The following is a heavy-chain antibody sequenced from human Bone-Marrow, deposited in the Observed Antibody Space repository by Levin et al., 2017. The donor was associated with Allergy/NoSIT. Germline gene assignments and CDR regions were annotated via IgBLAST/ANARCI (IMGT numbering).Heavy chain of an antibody. V-gene: IGHV3-15*01. Sequence: KAGGSLRLSCAASGFSFSDAWMSWVRQAPGKGLEWVGRIKSIGDYGTTDYATPVKGRFTIARHDSENTLYLHLNSLKSEDTAVYYCTTDLRGYTGYNPVDHWGRGTLVTVS. CDR2: IKSIGDYGTT. CDR1: GFSFSDAW. CDR3: TTDLRGYTGYNPVDH. D-gene: IGHD5-12*01. J-gene: IGHJ4*01.